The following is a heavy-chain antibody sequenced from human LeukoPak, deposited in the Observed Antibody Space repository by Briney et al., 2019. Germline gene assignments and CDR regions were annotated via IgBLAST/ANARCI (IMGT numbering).Heavy chain of an antibody. CDR2: INPNSGGT. D-gene: IGHD6-6*01. CDR1: GYTFTGYY. V-gene: IGHV1-2*02. Sequence: ASVKVSCKASGYTFTGYYMHWVRQAPGQGLEWMGWINPNSGGTNFAQKFQGRVTMTRDTSISTAYMELSSLRYGDTAVYYCARARPPGYYYYGMDVWGQGTTVTVSS. J-gene: IGHJ6*02. CDR3: ARARPPGYYYYGMDV.